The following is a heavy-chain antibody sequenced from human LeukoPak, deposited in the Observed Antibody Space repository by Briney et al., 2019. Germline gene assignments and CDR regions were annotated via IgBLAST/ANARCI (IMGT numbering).Heavy chain of an antibody. Sequence: GGSLSLSXAVSGFTFRRYWMQWVRQAPGRVLVWVSHITRDGSSTTYADSVKGRFTTSRDNAKHTLYLQMNSLRAEDTAVYYCVRDNYGVDYWGQGTLVTVSS. CDR2: ITRDGSST. J-gene: IGHJ4*02. CDR1: GFTFRRYW. V-gene: IGHV3-74*03. D-gene: IGHD3-10*01. CDR3: VRDNYGVDY.